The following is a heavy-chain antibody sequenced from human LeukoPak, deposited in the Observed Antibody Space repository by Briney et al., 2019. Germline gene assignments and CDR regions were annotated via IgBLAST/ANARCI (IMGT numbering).Heavy chain of an antibody. D-gene: IGHD6-13*01. CDR2: LPPDGSYQ. V-gene: IGHV3-30*04. Sequence: GGSLRLSCTASGFTFSDYTMQWVRQAPGKGLEWVALLPPDGSYQYYADSLKGRLTISRDNFKNALYLQMNSLRLEDTAVYYCARGLHDRSWYGAHWGQGTLLSVSS. CDR1: GFTFSDYT. CDR3: ARGLHDRSWYGAH. J-gene: IGHJ4*02.